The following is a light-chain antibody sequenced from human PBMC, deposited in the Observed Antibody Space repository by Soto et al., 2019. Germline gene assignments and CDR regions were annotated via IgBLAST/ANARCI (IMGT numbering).Light chain of an antibody. CDR2: GAS. CDR1: QSIGNN. J-gene: IGKJ2*01. Sequence: DIQMTQSPSSLSASVGDTVTITCRASQSIGNNLSWYQQKPGKAPKLLIYGASSLQSGVPSRFSGTGSGTDFSLTISSLQPEDFATYYCQHTYTTPYTFGQGTKLEIK. CDR3: QHTYTTPYT. V-gene: IGKV1-39*01.